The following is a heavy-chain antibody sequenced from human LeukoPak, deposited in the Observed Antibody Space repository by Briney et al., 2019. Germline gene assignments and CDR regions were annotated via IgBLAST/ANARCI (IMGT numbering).Heavy chain of an antibody. D-gene: IGHD3-22*01. V-gene: IGHV1-69*13. CDR1: GGTFSSYA. Sequence: SVKVSCKASGGTFSSYAISWVRQAPGQGLEWMGGIIPIFGTANYAQKFQCRVTITADGSTSTAYMELSSLRSEDTAVYYCARVLTYYDSSGYYEESFDYWGQGTLVTVSS. CDR2: IIPIFGTA. J-gene: IGHJ4*02. CDR3: ARVLTYYDSSGYYEESFDY.